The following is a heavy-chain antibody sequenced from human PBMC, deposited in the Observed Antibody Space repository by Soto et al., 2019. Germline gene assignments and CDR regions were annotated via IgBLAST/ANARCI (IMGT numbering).Heavy chain of an antibody. CDR3: AKDSSSSPYYYYGMDV. CDR2: ISYDGSNK. J-gene: IGHJ6*02. CDR1: GSTFSSYG. V-gene: IGHV3-30*18. D-gene: IGHD6-6*01. Sequence: GGSLRLSCAASGSTFSSYGMHWVRQAPGKGLEWVAVISYDGSNKYYADSVKGRFTISRDNSKNTLYLQMNSLRAEDTAVYYCAKDSSSSPYYYYGMDVWGQGTTVTVSS.